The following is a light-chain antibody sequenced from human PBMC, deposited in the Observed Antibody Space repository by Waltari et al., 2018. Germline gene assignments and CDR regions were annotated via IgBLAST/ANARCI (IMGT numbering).Light chain of an antibody. CDR3: QHYVSLPAT. J-gene: IGKJ1*01. CDR2: GAS. V-gene: IGKV3-20*01. Sequence: EIVLTQSPGTLSWSPGGRATLSCRASQSVSRALAWYQQKPGQAPRLLISGASNRATGIPDRFSGSGSGTDFSLTISSLEPEDFGVYYCQHYVSLPATFGQGTKVEIK. CDR1: QSVSRA.